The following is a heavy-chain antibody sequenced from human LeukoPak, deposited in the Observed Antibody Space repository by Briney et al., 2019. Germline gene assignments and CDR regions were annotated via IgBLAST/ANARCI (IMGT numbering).Heavy chain of an antibody. J-gene: IGHJ4*02. D-gene: IGHD1-26*01. V-gene: IGHV3-23*01. Sequence: GGSLRLSCAASGFTFSSYAMSWVRQAPGKGLEWVSAISGSGGSTYYADSVKGRFTISRDNSKNTLYLQMNSLRAEDTAVYYCAKAPFRRNTIVKTSGRPYYFDYWGQGTLVTVSS. CDR3: AKAPFRRNTIVKTSGRPYYFDY. CDR2: ISGSGGST. CDR1: GFTFSSYA.